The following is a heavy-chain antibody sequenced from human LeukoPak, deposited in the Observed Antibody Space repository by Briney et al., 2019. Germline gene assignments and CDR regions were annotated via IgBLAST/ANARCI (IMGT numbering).Heavy chain of an antibody. CDR3: ARDIGIDTAMDYYFDY. CDR1: GFTFGSYG. D-gene: IGHD5-18*01. CDR2: IWYDGSNK. V-gene: IGHV3-33*01. Sequence: GRSLRLSCAASGFTFGSYGMHWVRQAPGKGLEWVAVIWYDGSNKYYADSVKGRFTISRDNSKNTLYLQMNSLRAEDTAVYYCARDIGIDTAMDYYFDYWGQGTLVTVSS. J-gene: IGHJ4*02.